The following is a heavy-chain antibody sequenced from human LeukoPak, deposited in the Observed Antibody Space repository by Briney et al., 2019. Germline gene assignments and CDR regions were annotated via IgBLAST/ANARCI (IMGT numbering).Heavy chain of an antibody. Sequence: PGGSLRHLRAASGFTFSGSAIHWVRQASGKGLEWVGRIRSKANSYATAYAASVKGRFTISRDDSENTAYLQMNSLKTEDTAVYYCTTGEIEIAYCDGSSCVDYWGQGTLVTVSS. D-gene: IGHD2-21*01. CDR3: TTGEIEIAYCDGSSCVDY. J-gene: IGHJ4*01. V-gene: IGHV3-73*01. CDR2: IRSKANSYAT. CDR1: GFTFSGSA.